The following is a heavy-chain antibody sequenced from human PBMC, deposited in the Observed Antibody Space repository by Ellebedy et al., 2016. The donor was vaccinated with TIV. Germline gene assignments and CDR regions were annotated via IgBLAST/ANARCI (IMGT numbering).Heavy chain of an antibody. CDR2: IYYSGDT. V-gene: IGHV4-39*07. CDR1: GDSISSSNYY. D-gene: IGHD1-7*01. Sequence: SETLSLXXTVSGDSISSSNYYWGWIRQPPGKGLEWMGTIYYSGDTYYKPSLKSRVTISLDTSNNQFSLKLSSVTAADSAVYYCVRDRNYFFDFWGQGARVTVSS. CDR3: VRDRNYFFDF. J-gene: IGHJ4*02.